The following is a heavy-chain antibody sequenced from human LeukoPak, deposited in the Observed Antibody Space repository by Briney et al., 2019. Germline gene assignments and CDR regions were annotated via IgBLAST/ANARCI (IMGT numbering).Heavy chain of an antibody. CDR2: ISGSGGST. CDR3: AKDGAAAGYYYYGMDV. J-gene: IGHJ6*04. V-gene: IGHV3-23*01. CDR1: GFTFSSYA. D-gene: IGHD6-13*01. Sequence: GGSLRLSCAAPGFTFSSYAMSWVRQAPGKGLEWVSAISGSGGSTYYPASVKGRFTISRDNSKNTLYLQMNSLRAEDTAVYYCAKDGAAAGYYYYGMDVWGKGTTVTVSS.